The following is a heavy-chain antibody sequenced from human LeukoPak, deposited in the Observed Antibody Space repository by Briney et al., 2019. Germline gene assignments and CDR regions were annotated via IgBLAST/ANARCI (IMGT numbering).Heavy chain of an antibody. J-gene: IGHJ5*02. CDR3: ARRGYSSSWKHPYNWFDP. V-gene: IGHV4-34*01. Sequence: PSETLSLTCAVYGGSFSGYYWSWIRQPPGKGLEWIGEINHSGSTNYNPSLTSRVTISVDTSKNQFSLKLSSVTAADTAVYYCARRGYSSSWKHPYNWFDPWGQGTLVTVSS. CDR2: INHSGST. D-gene: IGHD6-13*01. CDR1: GGSFSGYY.